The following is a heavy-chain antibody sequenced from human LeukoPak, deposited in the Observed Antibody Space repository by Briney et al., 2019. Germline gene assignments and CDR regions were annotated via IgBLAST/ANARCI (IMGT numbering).Heavy chain of an antibody. Sequence: GGSLRLSCAASGFTVSSNYMSWVRQAPGKGLEWVSAISGSGGSTYYADSVKGRFTISRDNSKNTLYLQMNSLRAEDTAVYYCAKDRGIAVAGYWGQGTLVTVSS. V-gene: IGHV3-23*01. CDR1: GFTVSSNY. CDR3: AKDRGIAVAGY. CDR2: ISGSGGST. J-gene: IGHJ4*02. D-gene: IGHD6-19*01.